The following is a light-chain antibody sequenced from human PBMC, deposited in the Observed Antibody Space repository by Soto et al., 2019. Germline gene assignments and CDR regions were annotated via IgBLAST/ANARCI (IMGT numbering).Light chain of an antibody. J-gene: IGKJ3*01. CDR3: QHYGSPFT. Sequence: EVVLTQSPGTLSLSPGERATLSCRASQSINNYLSAWYQQKRGQAPRLLIYGTSNKATVIPDRFSGSGSGADFTLAISRLEHEDFALYYCQHYGSPFTFGPGTKVDIK. CDR2: GTS. V-gene: IGKV3-20*01. CDR1: QSINNYL.